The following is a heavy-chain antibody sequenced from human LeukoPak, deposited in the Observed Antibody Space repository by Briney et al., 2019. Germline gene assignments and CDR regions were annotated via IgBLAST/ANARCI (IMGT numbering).Heavy chain of an antibody. CDR3: TRHFFSD. CDR1: GFTISDHY. J-gene: IGHJ4*02. Sequence: PGGSLRLSCAASGFTISDHYMDWVRQAPGQGLEWVGRSRNKADSYTTYYAASVKGRFTISRDDSKNSLYLQMNSLKAEDTAVYYCTRHFFSDWGQGTLVTVSS. V-gene: IGHV3-72*01. D-gene: IGHD1-26*01. CDR2: SRNKADSYTT.